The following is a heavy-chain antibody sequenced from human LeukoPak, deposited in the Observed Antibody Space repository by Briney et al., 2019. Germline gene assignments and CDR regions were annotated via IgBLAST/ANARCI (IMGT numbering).Heavy chain of an antibody. CDR1: GFTFSSYA. V-gene: IGHV3-30*04. D-gene: IGHD2-15*01. CDR2: ISYDGSNK. Sequence: GGSLRLSCAASGFTFSSYAMHWVRQAPGKGLEWVAVISYDGSNKYYADSVKGRFTISRDNSKNTLYLQMNSLRAEDTAVYYCARDGGRATLDYWGLGTLVTVSS. CDR3: ARDGGRATLDY. J-gene: IGHJ4*02.